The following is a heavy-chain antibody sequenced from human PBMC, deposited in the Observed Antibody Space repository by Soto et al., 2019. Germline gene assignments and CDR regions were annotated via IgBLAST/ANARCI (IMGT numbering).Heavy chain of an antibody. CDR1: GGSISSGGYY. CDR2: LYYSGST. V-gene: IGHV4-31*03. D-gene: IGHD3-9*01. CDR3: AGGEQLDILTGPSDY. J-gene: IGHJ4*02. Sequence: QVQLQESGPGLVKPSQTLSLTCTVSGGSISSGGYYWSWIRQHPGKGLEWIGYLYYSGSTYYNPSPKSRVTISVDTSKNQFALKLSSVTAADTAVYYCAGGEQLDILTGPSDYWGQGALVTVSS.